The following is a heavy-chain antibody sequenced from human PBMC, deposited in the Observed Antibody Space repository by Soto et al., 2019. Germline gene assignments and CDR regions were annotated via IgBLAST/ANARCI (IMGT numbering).Heavy chain of an antibody. Sequence: PSETLSLTCTVSGGSISSSSYYWGWIRQPSGKGLEWIGSIYYSGSTYYNPSLKSRVTTSVDTSKNQFSLKLSSVTAADTAVYYCAGTKVAYYYYYMDVWGKGTTVTVSS. CDR1: GGSISSSSYY. D-gene: IGHD2-8*01. CDR3: AGTKVAYYYYYMDV. CDR2: IYYSGST. V-gene: IGHV4-39*01. J-gene: IGHJ6*03.